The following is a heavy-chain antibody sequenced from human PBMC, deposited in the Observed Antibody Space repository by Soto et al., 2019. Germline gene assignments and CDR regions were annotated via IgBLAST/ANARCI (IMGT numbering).Heavy chain of an antibody. D-gene: IGHD6-19*01. CDR3: ARLYSSAWSFDF. CDR2: TYYRSKWYY. Sequence: PSQTLSLTCAISGDIVSSNTVAWSWIRPSPSRGLEWLGRTYYRSKWYYEYAVSLKSRIAINPDTSKNQFSLQLTSVTPEDTAVYYCARLYSSAWSFDFWGQGTLVTVSS. CDR1: GDIVSSNTVA. V-gene: IGHV6-1*01. J-gene: IGHJ4*02.